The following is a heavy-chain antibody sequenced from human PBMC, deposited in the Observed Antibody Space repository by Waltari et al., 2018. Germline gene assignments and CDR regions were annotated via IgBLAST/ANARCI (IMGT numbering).Heavy chain of an antibody. CDR2: IYHSGST. V-gene: IGHV4-38-2*01. CDR3: ARLAYGDYDVGMDV. J-gene: IGHJ6*02. Sequence: QVQLQESGPGLVKPSETLSLTCAVSGYSISSGYYWGWIRQPPGKGLEWIGSIYHSGSTYYNPSLKSRVTISVDTSKNQFSLKLSSVTAADTAVYYCARLAYGDYDVGMDVWGQGTTVTVSS. CDR1: GYSISSGYY. D-gene: IGHD4-17*01.